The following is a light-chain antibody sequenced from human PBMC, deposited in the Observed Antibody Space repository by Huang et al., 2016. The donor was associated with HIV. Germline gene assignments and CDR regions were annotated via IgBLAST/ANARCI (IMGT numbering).Light chain of an antibody. CDR2: DAS. CDR1: RGISSG. CDR3: QQFNNYLT. Sequence: AIQLTQSPSSLSASVGDRVTITCRASRGISSGLAWYQQKPGKAPKLLIFDASSLESGVPSRFSGSGYGTDFTLTISSLQPEDFATYYCQQFNNYLTFGQGTRLEIQ. V-gene: IGKV1D-13*01. J-gene: IGKJ5*01.